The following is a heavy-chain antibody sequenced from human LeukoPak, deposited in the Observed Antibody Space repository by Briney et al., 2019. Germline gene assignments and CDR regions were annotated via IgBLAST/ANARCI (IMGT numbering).Heavy chain of an antibody. D-gene: IGHD2-2*02. CDR1: GFTFNSYA. V-gene: IGHV3-23*01. CDR2: ISGGADNT. J-gene: IGHJ6*03. CDR3: AKAQPPAPIEYYYCYMDV. Sequence: GGPLRLSCAASGFTFNSYAMSWVRQAPGKGLEWISTISGGADNTYYADSVKGRFTISRDNSKNTLSLQMNSLRAEDTAVYYCAKAQPPAPIEYYYCYMDVWGKGTTVTVSS.